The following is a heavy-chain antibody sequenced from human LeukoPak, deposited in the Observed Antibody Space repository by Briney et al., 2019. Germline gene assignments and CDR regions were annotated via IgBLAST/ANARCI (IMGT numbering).Heavy chain of an antibody. CDR3: ARDTGGSYYLMYSAY. J-gene: IGHJ4*02. CDR2: IIPIFGTA. Sequence: RASVKVSCKASGGTFSSYAISWVRQAPGQGLEWMGGIIPIFGTANYAQKFQGRVTITADESTSTAYMELSSLRSEDTAVYYCARDTGGSYYLMYSAYWGQGTLVTVSS. D-gene: IGHD1-26*01. CDR1: GGTFSSYA. V-gene: IGHV1-69*13.